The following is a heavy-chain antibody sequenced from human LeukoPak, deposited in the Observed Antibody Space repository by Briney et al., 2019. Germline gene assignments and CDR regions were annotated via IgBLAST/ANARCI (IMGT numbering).Heavy chain of an antibody. CDR2: INPNSGDT. CDR3: ARVEMATTTVDY. J-gene: IGHJ4*02. V-gene: IGHV1-2*02. Sequence: ASVKVSCKASGYTFTGYYMHWVRQAPGQGLEWMGWINPNSGDTNYAPKFQGRATMTRDTSISTAYMELSRLRSDDTAVFYCARVEMATTTVDYWGQGTLVTVSS. D-gene: IGHD5-24*01. CDR1: GYTFTGYY.